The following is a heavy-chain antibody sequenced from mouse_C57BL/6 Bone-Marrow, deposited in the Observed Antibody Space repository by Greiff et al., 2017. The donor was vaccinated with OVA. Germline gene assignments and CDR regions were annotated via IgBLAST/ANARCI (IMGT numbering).Heavy chain of an antibody. Sequence: QVQLQQSGPGLVQPSQSLSITCTVSGFSLTSYGVHWVRQSPGKGLEWLGVIWGGGSTDYNAAFISRLSISKDNSKSQVFFKMNSLQADDTAIYYCARAPNWAFDYWGQGTTLTVSS. D-gene: IGHD4-1*01. CDR1: GFSLTSYG. J-gene: IGHJ2*01. CDR3: ARAPNWAFDY. V-gene: IGHV2-2*01. CDR2: IWGGGST.